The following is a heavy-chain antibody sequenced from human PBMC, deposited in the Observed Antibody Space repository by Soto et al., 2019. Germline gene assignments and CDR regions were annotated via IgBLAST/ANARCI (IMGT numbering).Heavy chain of an antibody. J-gene: IGHJ4*02. CDR1: GFPFSSYA. D-gene: IGHD6-6*01. CDR2: IGFTGDST. Sequence: EVQLLESGGGLVQPGGSLRLSCAASGFPFSSYAMSWVRHAPDKGLEWVSAIGFTGDSTFYADSVKGRFTISRDNSKNTLYLQMNSLRAEDTAVDFCARRFSSSSFYLDYWGQGTLVTVSS. V-gene: IGHV3-23*01. CDR3: ARRFSSSSFYLDY.